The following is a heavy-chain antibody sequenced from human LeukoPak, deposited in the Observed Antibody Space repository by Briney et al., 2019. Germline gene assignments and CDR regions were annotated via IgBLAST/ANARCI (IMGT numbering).Heavy chain of an antibody. D-gene: IGHD1-26*01. V-gene: IGHV4-59*08. J-gene: IGHJ5*02. CDR3: ARLKEWELPGNWFDP. CDR1: GGSISSYY. Sequence: PSETLSLTCTVSGGSISSYYWSWIRQPPGKGLEWIGYIYYSGSTNYNPSLKSRVTISVDTSKNQFSLKLSSVTAADTAVYYCARLKEWELPGNWFDPWGQGTLATVSS. CDR2: IYYSGST.